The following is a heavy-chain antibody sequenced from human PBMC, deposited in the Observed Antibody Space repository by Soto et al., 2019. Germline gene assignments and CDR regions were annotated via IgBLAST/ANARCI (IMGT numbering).Heavy chain of an antibody. CDR3: ARDRNYGGNSEQLYDYYGMDV. D-gene: IGHD4-17*01. J-gene: IGHJ6*02. V-gene: IGHV4-59*01. CDR1: CGSISIYY. CDR2: IYYSGST. Sequence: LXLTCTVSCGSISIYYWSWIRQPPVNGLEWIGYIYYSGSTNYNPSLKSRVTISVDTSKNQFSLKLSSVTAADTAVYYCARDRNYGGNSEQLYDYYGMDVWGQGTTVTVSS.